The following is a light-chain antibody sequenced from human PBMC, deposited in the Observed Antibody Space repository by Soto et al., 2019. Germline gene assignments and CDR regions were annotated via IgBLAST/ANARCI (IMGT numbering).Light chain of an antibody. CDR3: HQHNIWPPIT. V-gene: IGKV3-15*01. CDR2: CSS. Sequence: EILLTLSTATLSVSPGERASLSGPVCHSVSSNLAWFQRQTGQEPRLLIYCSSTGATGGPAEFSGSRAGTNFILTISSLQSDDYVVYYCHQHNIWPPITFGQGTRLEIK. J-gene: IGKJ5*01. CDR1: HSVSSN.